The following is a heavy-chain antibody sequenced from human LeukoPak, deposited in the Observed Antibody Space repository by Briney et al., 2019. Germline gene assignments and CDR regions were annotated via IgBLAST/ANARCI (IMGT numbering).Heavy chain of an antibody. J-gene: IGHJ6*02. CDR2: ISGSGGST. D-gene: IGHD6-19*01. CDR1: GFTFSSYA. CDR3: AKGNPGIAVAGTLYYYYGMDV. Sequence: GGSLRLSCAASGFTFSSYAMSWVRQAPGKGLEWVSAISGSGGSTYYADSVKGRFTISRDNSKNTLYLQMDSLRAEDTAVYYCAKGNPGIAVAGTLYYYYGMDVWGQGTTVTVSS. V-gene: IGHV3-23*01.